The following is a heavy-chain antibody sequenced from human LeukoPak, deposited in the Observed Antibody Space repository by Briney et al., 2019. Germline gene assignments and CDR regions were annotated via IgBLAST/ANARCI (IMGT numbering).Heavy chain of an antibody. V-gene: IGHV3-23*01. CDR2: ISGSGGST. D-gene: IGHD2-21*02. J-gene: IGHJ4*02. Sequence: PGGSLRLSCAASGFTFSSYAMSWVRQAPGKGLEWVSAISGSGGSTYYADSVKGRFTISRDNAKNSLYLQMNSLRAEDTAVYYCAGPVVVTEYSYWGQGTLVTVSS. CDR3: AGPVVVTEYSY. CDR1: GFTFSSYA.